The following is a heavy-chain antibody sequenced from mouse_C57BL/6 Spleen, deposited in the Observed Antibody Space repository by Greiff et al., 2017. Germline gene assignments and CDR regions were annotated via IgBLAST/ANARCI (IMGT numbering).Heavy chain of an antibody. D-gene: IGHD2-1*01. CDR2: IYPRSGNT. Sequence: QVQLQQSGAELARPGASVKLSCKASGYTFTSYGISWVKQRTGQGLEWIGEIYPRSGNTYYNEKFKGKATLTADKSSSTAYMELRSLTSEDSAVYFGARPEDSYGNFYAMDYWGQGTSVTVSS. V-gene: IGHV1-81*01. CDR3: ARPEDSYGNFYAMDY. CDR1: GYTFTSYG. J-gene: IGHJ4*01.